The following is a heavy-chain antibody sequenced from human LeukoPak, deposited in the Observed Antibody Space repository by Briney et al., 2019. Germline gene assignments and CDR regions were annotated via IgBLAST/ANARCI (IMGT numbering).Heavy chain of an antibody. CDR1: GVSISSYY. D-gene: IGHD1-1*01. Sequence: SETLSLTCTVSGVSISSYYWSWIRQPPGKGLEWIGYIYYSGSTNYNPSLKSRVTISVDTSKNQFSLKLSSVTAADTAVYYCARATLIHAFDIWGQGTMVTVSS. J-gene: IGHJ3*02. CDR2: IYYSGST. CDR3: ARATLIHAFDI. V-gene: IGHV4-59*01.